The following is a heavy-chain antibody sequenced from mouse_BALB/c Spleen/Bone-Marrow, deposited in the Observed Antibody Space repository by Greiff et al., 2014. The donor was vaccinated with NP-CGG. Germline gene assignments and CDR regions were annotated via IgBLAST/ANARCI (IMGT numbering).Heavy chain of an antibody. J-gene: IGHJ2*01. CDR3: ARSYGSPFDY. D-gene: IGHD1-1*01. V-gene: IGHV1-14*01. CDR2: INPYNDDT. CDR1: GYTFTSYI. Sequence: EVHLVESGPELVKPGASVKMSCKASGYTFTSYIMHWVKQKPGQGLEWIGYINPYNDDTKYNEKLKGKATLTSDKSSSTAYMELSSLTSEDSAVYYCARSYGSPFDYWGQGTTLTVSS.